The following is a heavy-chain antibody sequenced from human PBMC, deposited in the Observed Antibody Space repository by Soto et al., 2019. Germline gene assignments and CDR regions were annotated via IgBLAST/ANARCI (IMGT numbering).Heavy chain of an antibody. CDR2: ISSSSSYI. J-gene: IGHJ6*04. D-gene: IGHD3-3*01. Sequence: SLRLSCAASGFTFSSYSMNWVRQAPGKGLEWVSSISSSSSYIYYADSVKGRFTISRDNAKNSLYLQMNSLRAEDTAVYYCARWGYDFWTGLDVWGKGTTVTVSS. CDR1: GFTFSSYS. V-gene: IGHV3-21*01. CDR3: ARWGYDFWTGLDV.